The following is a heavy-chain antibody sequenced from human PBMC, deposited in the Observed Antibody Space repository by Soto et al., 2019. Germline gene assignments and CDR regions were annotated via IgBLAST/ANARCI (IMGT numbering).Heavy chain of an antibody. V-gene: IGHV4-31*03. CDR1: GGSISSGGYY. CDR3: ARGRSILILTGYYRGYYFDY. CDR2: IYYSGST. J-gene: IGHJ4*02. Sequence: PSETLSLTCTVSGGSISSGGYYWSWIRQHPGKGLEWIGYIYYSGSTYYNPSLKSRVTISVDTSKNQFSLKLSSVTAADTAVYYCARGRSILILTGYYRGYYFDYWGQGTLVTVSS. D-gene: IGHD3-9*01.